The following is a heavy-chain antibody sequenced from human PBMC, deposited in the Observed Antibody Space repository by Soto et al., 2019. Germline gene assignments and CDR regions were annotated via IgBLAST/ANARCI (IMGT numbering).Heavy chain of an antibody. CDR2: ISAYNGNT. D-gene: IGHD7-27*01. Sequence: QVQLVQSGAEVKKPGASVKVSCKASGYTFTNFGISWVRQAPGQGLEWLGWISAYNGNTNYAQNFQGRVTMTTATSTSTAYMELTSLRSDDTAVYYCARVGTPIDYWGQGTLVTVSS. CDR3: ARVGTPIDY. J-gene: IGHJ4*02. V-gene: IGHV1-18*01. CDR1: GYTFTNFG.